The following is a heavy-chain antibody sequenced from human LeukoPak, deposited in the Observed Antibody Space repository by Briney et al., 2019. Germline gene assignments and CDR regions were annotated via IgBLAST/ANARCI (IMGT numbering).Heavy chain of an antibody. Sequence: SETLSLTCAVSGYSISSGYYWGWIRQPPGKGLEWIGIIYHSGSTYYNPFLKSRVTISVDTSKNQFSLKLSSVTAADTAVYYCARTGLYGSGSSDYWGQGTLVTVSS. V-gene: IGHV4-38-2*01. CDR3: ARTGLYGSGSSDY. D-gene: IGHD3-10*01. CDR2: IYHSGST. CDR1: GYSISSGYY. J-gene: IGHJ4*02.